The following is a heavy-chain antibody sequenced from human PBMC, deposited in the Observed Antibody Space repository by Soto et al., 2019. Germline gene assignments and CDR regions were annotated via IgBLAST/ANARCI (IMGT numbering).Heavy chain of an antibody. Sequence: QVQLVQSGAEVKKPGSSVKVSCKASGSTFSSYTISWVRQAPGQGLEWMGRIIPTLGIANYVQKFQGRVTITADKPTSTAYMGLSSLRSEDTAMYYCARDSASPLDAFDMWGQGTMVTVSS. CDR1: GSTFSSYT. V-gene: IGHV1-69*08. CDR3: ARDSASPLDAFDM. J-gene: IGHJ3*02. CDR2: IIPTLGIA.